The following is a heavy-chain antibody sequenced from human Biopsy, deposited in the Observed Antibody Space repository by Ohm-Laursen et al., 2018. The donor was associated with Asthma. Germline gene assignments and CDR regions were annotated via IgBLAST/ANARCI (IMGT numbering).Heavy chain of an antibody. Sequence: SVKVSCKISGCSLTDLSMHWVRQAPGHGLEWMGGHDHEEGGTVNARRFQGRVTMTEDTSTDTAYMELSSLSSDDTAVYYCASDFPKDYVRYNFQFWGQGTLVTVSS. CDR1: GCSLTDLS. V-gene: IGHV1-24*01. D-gene: IGHD4-17*01. CDR3: ASDFPKDYVRYNFQF. CDR2: HDHEEGGT. J-gene: IGHJ4*02.